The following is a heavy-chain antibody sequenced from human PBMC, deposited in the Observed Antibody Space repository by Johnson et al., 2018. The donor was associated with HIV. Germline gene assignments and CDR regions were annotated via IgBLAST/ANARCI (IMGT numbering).Heavy chain of an antibody. J-gene: IGHJ3*02. CDR2: IWYDGSNK. V-gene: IGHV3-30*04. D-gene: IGHD2-15*01. CDR3: TTGHSTDAFDI. CDR1: GFSFSIYA. Sequence: QVQLVESGGGLVQPGRSMRLSCAASGFSFSIYAMHWVRQAPGKGLEWVAGIWYDGSNKYYADSVKGRFTISRDDSKNTLYLQMNSLKTEDTAVYYCTTGHSTDAFDIWGQGTMVTVSS.